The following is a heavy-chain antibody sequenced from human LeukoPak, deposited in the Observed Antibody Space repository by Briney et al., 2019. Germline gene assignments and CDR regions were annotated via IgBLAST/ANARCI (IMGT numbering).Heavy chain of an antibody. CDR2: ISSSSSTI. J-gene: IGHJ4*02. CDR1: GFTFSSYS. V-gene: IGHV3-48*04. Sequence: GGSLRLSCAASGFTFSSYSMNWVRQAPGKGLEWVSYISSSSSTIYYADSVKGRFTISRDNAKNSLYLQMNSLRAADTAVYYCARGIAARGGDFDYWGQGTLVTVSS. D-gene: IGHD6-6*01. CDR3: ARGIAARGGDFDY.